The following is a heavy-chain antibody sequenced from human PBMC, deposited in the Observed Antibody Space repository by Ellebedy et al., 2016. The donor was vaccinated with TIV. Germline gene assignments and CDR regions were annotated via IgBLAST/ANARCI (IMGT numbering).Heavy chain of an antibody. J-gene: IGHJ3*02. Sequence: GKSLKISCAASGFTFSSYSMNWVRQAPGKGLEWVSYIGSTITTIYYADSVKGRFTISRDNAKNSLYLQMNSLRAEDTAVYYCARGGGSRLSHSFDIWGQGTMVTVSS. CDR1: GFTFSSYS. V-gene: IGHV3-48*04. CDR3: ARGGGSRLSHSFDI. CDR2: IGSTITTI. D-gene: IGHD3-10*01.